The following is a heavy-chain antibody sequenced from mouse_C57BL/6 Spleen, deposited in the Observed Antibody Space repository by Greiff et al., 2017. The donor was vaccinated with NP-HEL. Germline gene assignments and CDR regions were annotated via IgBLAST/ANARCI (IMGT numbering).Heavy chain of an antibody. CDR3: AREGGDY. J-gene: IGHJ2*01. Sequence: QVQLKESGPELVKPGASVKISCKASGYAFSSSWMNWVKQRPGKGLEWIGRIYPGDGDTNYNGKFKGKATLTADKSSSTAYMQLSSLTSEDSAVYCGAREGGDYWGQGTTLTVSS. CDR1: GYAFSSSW. V-gene: IGHV1-82*01. CDR2: IYPGDGDT.